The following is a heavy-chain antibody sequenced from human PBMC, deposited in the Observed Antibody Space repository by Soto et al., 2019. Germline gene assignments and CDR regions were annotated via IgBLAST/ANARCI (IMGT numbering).Heavy chain of an antibody. CDR2: IYYSGST. J-gene: IGHJ5*02. V-gene: IGHV4-39*01. D-gene: IGHD2-15*01. CDR3: ALNQYKGAAATGRFDP. Sequence: SETLSLTCTVSGGSISSSSYYWGWIRQPPGKGLEWIGNIYYSGSTYYNPSLKSRVTISVDTSKNQFSLKLSSVTAADTAVYSCALNQYKGAAATGRFDPWGQITLVTVYS. CDR1: GGSISSSSYY.